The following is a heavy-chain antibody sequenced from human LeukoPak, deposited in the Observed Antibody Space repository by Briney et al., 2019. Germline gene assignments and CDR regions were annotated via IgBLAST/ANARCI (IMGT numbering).Heavy chain of an antibody. Sequence: PSETLSLTCTVSGGSISSYYWSWIRQPPGKGLEWIGYIYYSGSTNYNPSLKSRVTMSVDTSKNQFSLKLSSVTAADTAVYYCARGPFDYWGQGTLVTVSS. CDR3: ARGPFDY. J-gene: IGHJ4*02. V-gene: IGHV4-59*12. CDR2: IYYSGST. CDR1: GGSISSYY.